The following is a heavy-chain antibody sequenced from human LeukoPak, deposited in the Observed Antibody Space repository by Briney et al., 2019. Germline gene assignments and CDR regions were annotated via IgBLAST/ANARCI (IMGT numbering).Heavy chain of an antibody. CDR2: INPSGGST. CDR1: GYTFTSYY. CDR3: GVNSGSYSFDY. Sequence: ASVKVSCKASGYTFTSYYMHWVRQAPGQGLEWMGIINPSGGSTSYAQKFQGRVTMTRDMSTSTAYMELSSLRSEDTAVYYCGVNSGSYSFDYWGQGTLVTVSS. V-gene: IGHV1-46*01. D-gene: IGHD1-26*01. J-gene: IGHJ4*02.